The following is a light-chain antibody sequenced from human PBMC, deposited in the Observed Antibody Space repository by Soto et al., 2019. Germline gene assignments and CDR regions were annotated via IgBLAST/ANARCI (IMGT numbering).Light chain of an antibody. CDR1: SGHSNYA. CDR2: LNSDGSH. J-gene: IGLJ2*01. Sequence: QSVLPQSPSASASLGASVKLTCTLSSGHSNYAIAWHQQQSEKGPRYLMKLNSDGSHSKGDGIPDRFSGSSSGAERYLTISRLQSEDGADYYCQTWGSGIVVFGGGTQLTVL. CDR3: QTWGSGIVV. V-gene: IGLV4-69*01.